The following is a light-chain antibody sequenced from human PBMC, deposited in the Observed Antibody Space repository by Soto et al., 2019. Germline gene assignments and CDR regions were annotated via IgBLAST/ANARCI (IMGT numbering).Light chain of an antibody. J-gene: IGLJ3*02. CDR3: YSYTTSSTWV. CDR1: SSDVGGYNY. CDR2: EVS. V-gene: IGLV2-14*01. Sequence: QSVLTQPASVSGSPGQSIAISCTGTSSDVGGYNYVSWYQQHPGKAPKLMIYEVSNRPSGVSNRFSGSKSDNTASLTISGLQAEDEADYYCYSYTTSSTWVFGGGTKLTVL.